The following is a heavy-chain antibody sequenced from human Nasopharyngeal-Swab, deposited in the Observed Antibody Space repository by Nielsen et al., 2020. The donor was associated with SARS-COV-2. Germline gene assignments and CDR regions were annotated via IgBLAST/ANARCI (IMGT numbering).Heavy chain of an antibody. D-gene: IGHD3-22*01. CDR2: ISGSGGST. V-gene: IGHV3-23*01. Sequence: GESLKISCEASGFTFGSYTMNWVRQAPAKGLEWVSIISGSGGSTYYADSVKGRFTISRDNSKNTLYLQMNSLRAEDTAVYYCAKRDDYYESSGLGDWGQGTLVTVSS. J-gene: IGHJ4*02. CDR1: GFTFGSYT. CDR3: AKRDDYYESSGLGD.